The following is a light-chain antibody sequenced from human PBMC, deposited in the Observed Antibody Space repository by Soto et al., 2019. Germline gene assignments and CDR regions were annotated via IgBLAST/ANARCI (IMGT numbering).Light chain of an antibody. V-gene: IGLV2-14*01. CDR1: SSDIGDYNY. J-gene: IGLJ1*01. Sequence: QSALTQPASMSGSPGQSITISCTGSSSDIGDYNYVSWYQQHPGKAPKLMISEVSNRPSGISNRFSGSKSANTASLTISGLQPEDEADYYCCSYSTSTPYVFGTGTKLTVL. CDR3: CSYSTSTPYV. CDR2: EVS.